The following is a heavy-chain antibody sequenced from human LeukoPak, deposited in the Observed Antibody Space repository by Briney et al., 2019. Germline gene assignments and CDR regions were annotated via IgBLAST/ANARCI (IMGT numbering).Heavy chain of an antibody. CDR1: GYTFTGYY. Sequence: GASVKVSCKASGYTFTGYYMHWVRQAPGQGLEWTGWINPNSGGTNYAQKFQGRVTMTRDTSISTAYMELSRLRSDDTAVYYCARLHADGNWFDPWGQGTLVTVSS. CDR3: ARLHADGNWFDP. D-gene: IGHD4-11*01. CDR2: INPNSGGT. J-gene: IGHJ5*02. V-gene: IGHV1-2*02.